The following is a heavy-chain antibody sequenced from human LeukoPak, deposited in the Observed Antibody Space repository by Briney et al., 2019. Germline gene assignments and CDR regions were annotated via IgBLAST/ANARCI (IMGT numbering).Heavy chain of an antibody. Sequence: PGGSLRLSCAASGFTFSSYAMSWVRQAPGKGLEWVSAISGSGGSTYYADSVKGRFTISRDNSKNTLYLQMNSLRAEDTAVYYCARVRYDSSAYYLDYWGQGTLVTVSS. J-gene: IGHJ4*02. CDR3: ARVRYDSSAYYLDY. CDR1: GFTFSSYA. D-gene: IGHD3-22*01. CDR2: ISGSGGST. V-gene: IGHV3-23*01.